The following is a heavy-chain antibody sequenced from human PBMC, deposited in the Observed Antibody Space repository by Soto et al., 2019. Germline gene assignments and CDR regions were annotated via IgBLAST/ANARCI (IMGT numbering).Heavy chain of an antibody. J-gene: IGHJ4*02. V-gene: IGHV3-30*03. CDR3: ARYSGKYQGPIDY. Sequence: PGGSLRLSCAASGFTFNHYGIHWVRQAPGKGLEWLAVISYDGSNKHYADSVKGRFTVSRDNSKNTLYLQMNSLRAEDTAVYFCARYSGKYQGPIDYWGQGTLVTVSS. D-gene: IGHD1-26*01. CDR1: GFTFNHYG. CDR2: ISYDGSNK.